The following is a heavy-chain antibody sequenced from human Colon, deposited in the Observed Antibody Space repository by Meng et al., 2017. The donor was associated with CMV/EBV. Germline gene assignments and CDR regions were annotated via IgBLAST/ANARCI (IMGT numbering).Heavy chain of an antibody. CDR3: ARARAGEVTFHY. CDR1: GGSINTADYY. J-gene: IGHJ4*02. Sequence: TGSGGSINTADYYWSWIRQPPGKGLEWIGYIYYSGSTYYNASLKSRVTISLDTSKNQFSLRLSSVTAADTAVYYCARARAGEVTFHYWGQGTLVTVSS. D-gene: IGHD3-16*01. V-gene: IGHV4-30-4*01. CDR2: IYYSGST.